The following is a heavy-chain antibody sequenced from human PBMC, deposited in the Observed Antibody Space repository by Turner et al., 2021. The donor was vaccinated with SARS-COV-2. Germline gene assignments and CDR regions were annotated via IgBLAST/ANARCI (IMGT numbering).Heavy chain of an antibody. CDR1: VFTFRSYG. J-gene: IGHJ4*02. V-gene: IGHV3-30*18. CDR2: TSYDGSNK. D-gene: IGHD4-4*01. CDR3: AKQQGLYSNPMYYFDY. Sequence: QVHLVASGWGVVHPGWHLSLSFAASVFTFRSYGMHWVRQAPGKGLEWVAVTSYDGSNKYYADSVKGRFTISRDNSKNTLYLQMNSLRAEDTAVYYCAKQQGLYSNPMYYFDYWGQGTLVTVSS.